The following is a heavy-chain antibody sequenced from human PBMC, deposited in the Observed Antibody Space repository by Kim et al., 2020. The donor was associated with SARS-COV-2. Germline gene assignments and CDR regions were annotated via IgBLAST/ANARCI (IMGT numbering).Heavy chain of an antibody. CDR3: ARGGYDSSGYYLYYYYGMDV. CDR1: GFTFSSYG. CDR2: IWYDGSNK. J-gene: IGHJ6*02. Sequence: GGSLRLSCAASGFTFSSYGMHWVRQAPGKGLEWVAVIWYDGSNKYYADSVKGRFTISRDNSKNTLYLQMNSLRAEDTAVYYCARGGYDSSGYYLYYYYGMDVWGQGTTVTVSS. V-gene: IGHV3-33*01. D-gene: IGHD3-22*01.